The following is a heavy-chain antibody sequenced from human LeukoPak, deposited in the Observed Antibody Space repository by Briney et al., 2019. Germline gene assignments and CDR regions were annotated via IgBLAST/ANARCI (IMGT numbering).Heavy chain of an antibody. D-gene: IGHD3-3*02. Sequence: SETLSLTCAVYGGSFSGYYWSWIRQPPGKGLEWIGEINHSGSTNYNPSLKSRVTIPVDTSKNQFSLKLSSVTAADTAVYYCARVTLAEVHFWSGYHSKPGNFNWFDPWGQGTLVTVSS. V-gene: IGHV4-34*01. CDR3: ARVTLAEVHFWSGYHSKPGNFNWFDP. CDR2: INHSGST. CDR1: GGSFSGYY. J-gene: IGHJ5*02.